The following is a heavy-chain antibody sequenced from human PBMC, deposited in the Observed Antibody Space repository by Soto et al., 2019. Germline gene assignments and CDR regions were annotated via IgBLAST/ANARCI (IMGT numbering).Heavy chain of an antibody. D-gene: IGHD3-10*01. CDR2: IKLDASEK. Sequence: RIRRFSCAVSGFTLSFYWMGRVRQAPGKGLEWLGTIKLDASEKKYVDSVKGRFTMSRDNAKNSLYLQMDSLRDEDSAVYYCARDSGDGSGASVNHYLDFWGRGTLVTGSS. CDR3: ARDSGDGSGASVNHYLDF. CDR1: GFTLSFYW. J-gene: IGHJ4*01. V-gene: IGHV3-7*01.